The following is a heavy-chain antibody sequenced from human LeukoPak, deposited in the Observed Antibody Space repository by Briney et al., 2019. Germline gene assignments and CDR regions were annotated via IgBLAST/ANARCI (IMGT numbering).Heavy chain of an antibody. Sequence: SVKVSCKASGGTFSSYAISWVRQAPGQGLEWMGGIIPIFGTANYAQKFQGRVTITTDESTSTAYMEVSSLRSEDTAVYYCARDPLEAAMAPYYYYYMDVWGKETTVTVSS. CDR2: IIPIFGTA. V-gene: IGHV1-69*05. CDR3: ARDPLEAAMAPYYYYYMDV. D-gene: IGHD5-18*01. J-gene: IGHJ6*03. CDR1: GGTFSSYA.